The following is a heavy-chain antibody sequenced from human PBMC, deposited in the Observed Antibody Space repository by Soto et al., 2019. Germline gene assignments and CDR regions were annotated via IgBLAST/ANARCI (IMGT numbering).Heavy chain of an antibody. CDR3: SRVTLWFGESPKS. Sequence: EVQLVESGGGSVQTGGSLRISCAASGFTFGSYWMDWVRQAPGKGLVWVSRINGYGGRTTYADSVKGRFTISRDNAHNPLYLQMDRLTADDTTVYYCSRVTLWFGESPKSGGQGTLVTVSS. CDR2: INGYGGRT. D-gene: IGHD3-10*01. CDR1: GFTFGSYW. V-gene: IGHV3-74*01. J-gene: IGHJ4*02.